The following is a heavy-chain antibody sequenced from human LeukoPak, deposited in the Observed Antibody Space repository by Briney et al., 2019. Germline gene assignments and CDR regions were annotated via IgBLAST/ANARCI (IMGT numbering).Heavy chain of an antibody. CDR3: AKDPFWSGYFGEIDY. J-gene: IGHJ4*02. CDR2: ISGSGGST. Sequence: GGSLRPSCAASGFTFSSYAMSWVRQAPGKGLEWVSAISGSGGSTYYADSVKGRFTISRDNSKNTLYLQMNSLRAEDTAVYYCAKDPFWSGYFGEIDYWGQGTLVTVSS. D-gene: IGHD3-3*01. V-gene: IGHV3-23*01. CDR1: GFTFSSYA.